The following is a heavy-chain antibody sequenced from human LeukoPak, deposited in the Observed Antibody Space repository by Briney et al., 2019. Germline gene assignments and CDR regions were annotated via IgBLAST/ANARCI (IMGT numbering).Heavy chain of an antibody. CDR3: ARAGVRSGWYVN. CDR2: INPNSGGT. D-gene: IGHD6-19*01. CDR1: VYTFTVYY. Sequence: ASVMVSCKASVYTFTVYYMHWVRQAPGQGLEWMGWINPNSGGTNYAQKFQGRVTMTRDTSISTAYMELSRLRSDDTAVYYCARAGVRSGWYVNWGQGTLVTVSS. V-gene: IGHV1-2*02. J-gene: IGHJ4*02.